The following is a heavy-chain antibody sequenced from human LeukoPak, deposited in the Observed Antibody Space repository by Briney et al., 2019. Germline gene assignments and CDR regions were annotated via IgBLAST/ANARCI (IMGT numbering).Heavy chain of an antibody. V-gene: IGHV3-66*01. CDR3: AKGLDYYDSSAPLDY. J-gene: IGHJ4*02. Sequence: GGSLRLSCAASGFTVSSNYMTWVRQAPGKGLEWVSVIYSGGSTYYADSVKGRFTLSRDNSKNTLFLQMNSLRAEDTAVYYCAKGLDYYDSSAPLDYWGQGTLVTVSS. CDR1: GFTVSSNY. D-gene: IGHD3-22*01. CDR2: IYSGGST.